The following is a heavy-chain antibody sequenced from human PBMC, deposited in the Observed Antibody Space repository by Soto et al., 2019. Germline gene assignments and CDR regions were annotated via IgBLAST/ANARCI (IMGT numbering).Heavy chain of an antibody. J-gene: IGHJ4*02. D-gene: IGHD1-26*01. V-gene: IGHV3-33*01. CDR3: ARDRWMPTSICYFDY. CDR2: IWYDGSNK. CDR1: GFTFSSYG. Sequence: QVQLVESGGGVVQPGRSLRLSCAASGFTFSSYGMHWVRQAPGKGLEWVAVIWYDGSNKYYADSVKGRFTISRDNSKNTLYLQMNSLRSEDTAVYYCARDRWMPTSICYFDYWGQGTLVTVSS.